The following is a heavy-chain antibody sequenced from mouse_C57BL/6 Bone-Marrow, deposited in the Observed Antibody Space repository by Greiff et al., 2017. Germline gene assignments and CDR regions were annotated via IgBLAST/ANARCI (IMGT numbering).Heavy chain of an antibody. CDR1: GFTFSSYG. Sequence: EVQGVESGGDLVKPGGSLTLSCAASGFTFSSYGMSWVRQTPDKRLEWVATISRGGSYTYYPDSVKGRFTISRDNAKNTLYLQMSSLKSEDTAMYYCARHCYGSSFDYWGQGTTLTVSS. V-gene: IGHV5-6*01. D-gene: IGHD1-1*01. J-gene: IGHJ2*01. CDR3: ARHCYGSSFDY. CDR2: ISRGGSYT.